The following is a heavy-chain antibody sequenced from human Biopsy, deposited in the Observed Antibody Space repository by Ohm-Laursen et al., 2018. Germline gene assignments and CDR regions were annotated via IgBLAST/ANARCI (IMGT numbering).Heavy chain of an antibody. CDR1: GLTFTTAL. Sequence: SLRLSCAASGLTFTTALMSWVRQAPGKGLEWVSVIYLGGTTYYADSVKGRFTISRDNSKNMVYLQMNSLRAEDTAVYYCATELTKANGWNYFDYWGQGTLVTVSS. J-gene: IGHJ4*02. D-gene: IGHD2-15*01. CDR2: IYLGGTT. V-gene: IGHV3-53*01. CDR3: ATELTKANGWNYFDY.